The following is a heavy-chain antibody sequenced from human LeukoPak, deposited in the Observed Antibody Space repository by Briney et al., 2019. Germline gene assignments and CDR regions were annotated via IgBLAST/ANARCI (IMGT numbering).Heavy chain of an antibody. J-gene: IGHJ4*02. V-gene: IGHV3-53*01. D-gene: IGHD2-21*02. CDR1: GFTVSSNY. CDR2: IYSGGST. CDR3: ARDGGGDSGSYYFDY. Sequence: GGSLRLSCAASGFTVSSNYMSWVRQAPGKGLEWVSVIYSGGSTYYADSVKGRFTISRDNSKNTLYLQMNSLRAEDTAVYYCARDGGGDSGSYYFDYWGQGTLVTVSS.